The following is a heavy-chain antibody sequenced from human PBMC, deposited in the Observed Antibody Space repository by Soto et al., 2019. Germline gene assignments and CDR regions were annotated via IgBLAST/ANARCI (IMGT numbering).Heavy chain of an antibody. D-gene: IGHD3-16*01. CDR1: GFTFSDYG. CDR3: AKDGGKSYGLPDS. J-gene: IGHJ4*02. CDR2: IAYDGSSK. V-gene: IGHV3-30*18. Sequence: GGSLRLSCVASGFTFSDYGMHWVRQAPGKGLEWVALIAYDGSSKNYADSAKGRFTISRDNSKDTVYLQMSSLRADDTSVYYCAKDGGKSYGLPDSWGQGTLVTVSS.